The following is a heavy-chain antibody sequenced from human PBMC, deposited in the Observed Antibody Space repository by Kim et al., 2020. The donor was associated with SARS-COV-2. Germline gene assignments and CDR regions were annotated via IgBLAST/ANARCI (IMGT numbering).Heavy chain of an antibody. Sequence: SETLSLTCAVYGGSFSGYYWSWIRQPPGKGLEWIGEINHSGSTNYNPSLKSRVTISVDTSKNQFSLKLSSVTAADTAVYYCATAGLYCSSTSCYKNHYWGQGTLVTVSS. V-gene: IGHV4-34*01. J-gene: IGHJ4*02. CDR3: ATAGLYCSSTSCYKNHY. CDR2: INHSGST. D-gene: IGHD2-2*01. CDR1: GGSFSGYY.